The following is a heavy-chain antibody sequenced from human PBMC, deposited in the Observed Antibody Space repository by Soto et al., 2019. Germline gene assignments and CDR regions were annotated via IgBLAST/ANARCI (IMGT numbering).Heavy chain of an antibody. CDR2: IYSGGST. J-gene: IGHJ4*02. CDR3: ARDRGWNIVVLPASFDF. V-gene: IGHV3-66*01. CDR1: GFTVSSNY. Sequence: PGGSLRLSCAASGFTVSSNYMRWVRKAPGKGLEWVSVIYSGGSTYYVDSVKGRFTISRDNAKNSLFLQMNSLRVKDTAVYYCARDRGWNIVVLPASFDFWGQGALVTVSS. D-gene: IGHD2-15*01.